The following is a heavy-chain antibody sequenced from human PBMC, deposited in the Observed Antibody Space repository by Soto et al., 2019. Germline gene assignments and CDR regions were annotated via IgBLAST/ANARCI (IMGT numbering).Heavy chain of an antibody. V-gene: IGHV3-23*01. J-gene: IGHJ6*02. CDR3: AKGAKRYCSGGSCPYYYGMDV. Sequence: EVQLLESGGGLVQPGGSLRLSCAASGFTFSSYAMSWVRQAPGKGLEWVSAISGSGANTYYADSVKGRFTISRDNSKNTLYLQMNSLRADETAVYYCAKGAKRYCSGGSCPYYYGMDVWGQGTTVTVSS. D-gene: IGHD2-15*01. CDR2: ISGSGANT. CDR1: GFTFSSYA.